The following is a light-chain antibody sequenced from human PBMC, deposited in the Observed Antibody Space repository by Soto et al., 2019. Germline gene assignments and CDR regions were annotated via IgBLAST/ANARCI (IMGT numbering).Light chain of an antibody. Sequence: DIQMTQSPSTLSASVGARVTITCRASQSISSWSAWYQQKPGKAPKLLIYDASSLESGVPSRFSGSGSGTEFPLSISSRQPDDFATYYGQQYNSYSRTFGQGTKVEIK. CDR2: DAS. J-gene: IGKJ1*01. CDR1: QSISSW. V-gene: IGKV1-5*01. CDR3: QQYNSYSRT.